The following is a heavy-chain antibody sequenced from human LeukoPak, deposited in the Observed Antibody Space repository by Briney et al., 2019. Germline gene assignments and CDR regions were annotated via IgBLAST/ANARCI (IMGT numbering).Heavy chain of an antibody. CDR3: ASLFDNFPENRFDY. D-gene: IGHD5-24*01. CDR2: ISHSGST. CDR1: DYSINNGDY. Sequence: PSDTLSLTCAVSDYSINNGDYWGWIRQPPGKGPEWIGSISHSGSTYYNPSLKSRLTISVDTSKNQFSLQLTSVTAADTAVYYCASLFDNFPENRFDYWGRGTLVTVSS. V-gene: IGHV4-38-2*01. J-gene: IGHJ4*02.